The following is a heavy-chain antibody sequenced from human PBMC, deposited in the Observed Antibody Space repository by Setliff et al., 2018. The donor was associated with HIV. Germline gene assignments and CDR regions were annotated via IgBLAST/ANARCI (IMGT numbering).Heavy chain of an antibody. CDR2: MNHRGVI. V-gene: IGHV4-34*01. CDR3: TRAQIAAPRPFDY. Sequence: TLSLTCTVYGGSFSGYYWTWIRQPPGKGLEFIGEMNHRGVIKYLSSLKSRVTMSLDTSKNQFSLKMTSVTAADTALYFCTRAQIAAPRPFDYWGQGTLVTSPQ. D-gene: IGHD2-21*01. J-gene: IGHJ4*02. CDR1: GGSFSGYY.